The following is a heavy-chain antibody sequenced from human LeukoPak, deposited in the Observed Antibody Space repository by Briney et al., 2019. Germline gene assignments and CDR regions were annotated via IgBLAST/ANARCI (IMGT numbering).Heavy chain of an antibody. J-gene: IGHJ6*03. Sequence: ASVKVSCKASGYTFTSYDINWVRQATGQGREWMGWMNPNSGNTGYAQKFQGRVTMTRNTSISTAYMELSSLRSEDTAVYYCARSGYYYYYMDVWGKGTTVTVSS. CDR2: MNPNSGNT. D-gene: IGHD3-10*01. V-gene: IGHV1-8*01. CDR1: GYTFTSYD. CDR3: ARSGYYYYYMDV.